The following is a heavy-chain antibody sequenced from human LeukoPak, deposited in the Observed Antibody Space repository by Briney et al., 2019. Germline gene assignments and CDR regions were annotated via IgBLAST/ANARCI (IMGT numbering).Heavy chain of an antibody. CDR1: GGSISSYY. Sequence: PSETLSLTCTVSGGSISSYYWSWIRQPPGKGLEWLGYIYYSGSTNYNPSLKSRVTISVDTSKNQFSLKLSSVTAADTAVYYCARGALVVVAANYFDYWGQGTLVTVSS. CDR2: IYYSGST. D-gene: IGHD2-15*01. CDR3: ARGALVVVAANYFDY. V-gene: IGHV4-59*01. J-gene: IGHJ4*02.